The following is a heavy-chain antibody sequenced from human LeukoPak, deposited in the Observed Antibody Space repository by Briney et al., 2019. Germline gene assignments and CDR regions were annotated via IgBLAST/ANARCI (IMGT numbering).Heavy chain of an antibody. Sequence: GGSLRLSCAASGFTVSSNYMSWVRQAPGKGLEWVSVIYSGGSTYYADSVKGRFTISRDNSKNTLYLQMNSLTSEDTAVYYCAHGSAQYYEYWGQGTLVTVSS. J-gene: IGHJ1*01. D-gene: IGHD2-15*01. CDR2: IYSGGST. V-gene: IGHV3-53*01. CDR3: AHGSAQYYEY. CDR1: GFTVSSNY.